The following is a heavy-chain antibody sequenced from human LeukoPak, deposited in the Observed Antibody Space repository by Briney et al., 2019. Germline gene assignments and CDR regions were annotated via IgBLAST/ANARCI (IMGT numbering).Heavy chain of an antibody. CDR1: GFSFNKYG. V-gene: IGHV3-30*02. CDR2: IRYDGSNE. J-gene: IGHJ4*02. Sequence: GGFLGLSCAASGFSFNKYGMHWVRQAPGKGLEWVAFIRYDGSNEYYADSVKGRFTISRDNSKDTLYLQMKNLRPDDTAVYFCSMAGGSSGYDPWYYFDYWGQGTLVTVSS. CDR3: SMAGGSSGYDPWYYFDY. D-gene: IGHD5-12*01.